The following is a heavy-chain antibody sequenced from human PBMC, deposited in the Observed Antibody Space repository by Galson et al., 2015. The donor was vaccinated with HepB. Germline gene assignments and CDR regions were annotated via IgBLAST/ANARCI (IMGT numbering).Heavy chain of an antibody. CDR2: INPKSGAT. D-gene: IGHD6-19*01. CDR1: GYTFTDHF. CDR3: ARDLRLVPAVSGGSDY. V-gene: IGHV1-2*06. J-gene: IGHJ4*02. Sequence: SVKVSCKASGYTFTDHFMHWVRQAPGQGLEWMGRINPKSGATNYAQKFQGRVTMTRDTSISTAYLEVSRLRSDDTAVYYCARDLRLVPAVSGGSDYWGQGTLVTVSS.